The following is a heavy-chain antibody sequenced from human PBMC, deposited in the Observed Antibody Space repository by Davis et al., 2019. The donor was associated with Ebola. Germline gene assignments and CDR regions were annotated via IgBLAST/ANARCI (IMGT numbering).Heavy chain of an antibody. V-gene: IGHV4-39*07. CDR2: INHSGST. D-gene: IGHD3-22*01. Sequence: MPPETLSLTCTVSGGSISSSSYYWGWIRQPPGKGLEWIGEINHSGSTNYNPSLKSRVTISVDTSKNQFSLKLSSVTAADTAVYYCARERYYYDSSGYYGYWGQGTLVTVSS. J-gene: IGHJ4*02. CDR3: ARERYYYDSSGYYGY. CDR1: GGSISSSSYY.